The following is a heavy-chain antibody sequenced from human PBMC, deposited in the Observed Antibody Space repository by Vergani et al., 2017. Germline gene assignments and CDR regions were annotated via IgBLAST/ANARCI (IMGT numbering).Heavy chain of an antibody. V-gene: IGHV4-39*02. J-gene: IGHJ5*01. CDR2: IYYSGST. Sequence: QVQLQESGPGLVKPSETLSLTCTVSGGSISSSSYYWGWIRQPPGKGLEWIGSIYYSGSTYYNPSLKSRVTISVDTSKNQFSLKLSSVTAADTAVYYCAKDRRQWLVTDLDSWGQGTLVTVSS. CDR1: GGSISSSSYY. D-gene: IGHD6-19*01. CDR3: AKDRRQWLVTDLDS.